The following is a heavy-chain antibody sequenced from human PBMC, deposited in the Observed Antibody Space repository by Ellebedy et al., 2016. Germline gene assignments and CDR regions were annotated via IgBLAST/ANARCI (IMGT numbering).Heavy chain of an antibody. V-gene: IGHV4-61*01. CDR3: ARDLRWLATTNPTPYWYFDL. D-gene: IGHD5-24*01. CDR1: GGSVSSGSYY. J-gene: IGHJ2*01. CDR2: IYYSGST. Sequence: SETLSLTXTVSGGSVSSGSYYWSWIRQPPGKGLEWIGYIYYSGSTNYNPSLKSRVTISVDTSKNQFSLKLSSVTAADTAVYYCARDLRWLATTNPTPYWYFDLWGRGTLVTVSS.